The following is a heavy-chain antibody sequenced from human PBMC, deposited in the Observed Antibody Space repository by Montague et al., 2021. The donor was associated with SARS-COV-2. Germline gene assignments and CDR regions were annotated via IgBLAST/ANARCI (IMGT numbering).Heavy chain of an antibody. CDR1: GDSLTYFY. CDR3: VRGATRTFDY. D-gene: IGHD2-2*01. J-gene: IGHJ4*02. CDR2: IFYRGTT. V-gene: IGHV4-59*01. Sequence: SETLSLTCTVSGDSLTYFYWSWIRQSPGKGLEWIGNIFYRGTTNYNPSLKSRVTILVDTSKNQFSLNLTSVTAADTAVYYCVRGATRTFDYWGQGTLVTVSS.